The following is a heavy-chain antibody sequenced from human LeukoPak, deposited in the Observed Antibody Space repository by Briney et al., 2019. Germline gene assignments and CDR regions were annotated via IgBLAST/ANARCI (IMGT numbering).Heavy chain of an antibody. CDR1: GYTFTSYG. Sequence: ASVKVSCKASGYTFTSYGISWVRQAPGQRLEWMGWINAGNGNTKYSQKFQGRVTITRDTSASTAYMELSSLRSEDTAVYYCATPLQYSGYDFDYWGQGTLVTVSS. CDR2: INAGNGNT. V-gene: IGHV1-3*01. J-gene: IGHJ4*02. D-gene: IGHD5-12*01. CDR3: ATPLQYSGYDFDY.